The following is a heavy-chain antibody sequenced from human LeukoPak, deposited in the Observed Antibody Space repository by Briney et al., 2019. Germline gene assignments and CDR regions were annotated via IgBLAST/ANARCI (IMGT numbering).Heavy chain of an antibody. D-gene: IGHD3-3*01. Sequence: GGSLRLSCAASGFTFSSYAMSWVRQAPGKGLEWGSAVSGSGGSTYYADSVKGRFTISRDNSKNTLYLQMNSLRAEDTAVYYCVKGFWSGYYIDAIDPWGQGTLVTVSS. CDR3: VKGFWSGYYIDAIDP. J-gene: IGHJ5*02. V-gene: IGHV3-23*01. CDR2: VSGSGGST. CDR1: GFTFSSYA.